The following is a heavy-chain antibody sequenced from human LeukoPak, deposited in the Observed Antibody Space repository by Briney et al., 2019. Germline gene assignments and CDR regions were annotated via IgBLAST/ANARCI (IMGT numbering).Heavy chain of an antibody. D-gene: IGHD3-22*01. CDR1: GGSISRYY. CDR3: ARGAYYYDSSGYNWYFDL. Sequence: SETLSLTCTVSGGSISRYYWSWIRQPPGKGLEWIGYIYDSGSTNYNPSLKSRVTISVDTSKKQFTLNLSSVTAADTAVYYCARGAYYYDSSGYNWYFDLWGRGTLVTVSS. V-gene: IGHV4-59*01. CDR2: IYDSGST. J-gene: IGHJ2*01.